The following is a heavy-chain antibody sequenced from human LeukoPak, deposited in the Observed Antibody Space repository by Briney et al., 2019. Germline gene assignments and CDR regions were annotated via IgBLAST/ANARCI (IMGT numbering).Heavy chain of an antibody. V-gene: IGHV3-48*01. CDR3: ARVGYSDFWSGYYWDY. Sequence: GGSLRLFCAASGFTFNRYSMNWVRQAPGKGLEWISYISSSGTTIYYADSVQGRFIISRDNARNSLYLQMNSLRAEDTAVYYCARVGYSDFWSGYYWDYWGQGTLATVSS. D-gene: IGHD3-3*01. CDR2: ISSSGTTI. J-gene: IGHJ4*02. CDR1: GFTFNRYS.